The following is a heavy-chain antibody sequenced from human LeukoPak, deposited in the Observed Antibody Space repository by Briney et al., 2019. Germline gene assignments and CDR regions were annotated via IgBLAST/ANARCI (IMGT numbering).Heavy chain of an antibody. J-gene: IGHJ3*02. D-gene: IGHD3-22*01. CDR1: GGTFSSYA. CDR2: IIPIFGTA. V-gene: IGHV1-69*05. CDR3: ARDLANYYDSSGYYYGAFDI. Sequence: SVKVSCKASGGTFSSYAISWVRQAPGQGLEWMGRIIPIFGTANYAQKFQGRVTITTDESTSTAYMELSSLRSEDTAVYYCARDLANYYDSSGYYYGAFDIWGQGTMVTVSS.